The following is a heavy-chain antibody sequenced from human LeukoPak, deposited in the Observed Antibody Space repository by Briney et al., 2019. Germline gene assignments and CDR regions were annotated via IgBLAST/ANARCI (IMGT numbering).Heavy chain of an antibody. D-gene: IGHD2-21*01. J-gene: IGHJ5*01. CDR3: VKDPRDTYGANWFVS. CDR2: ISGTGGAT. V-gene: IGHV3-23*01. Sequence: PGGSLRLFCVVSGFSFGNYAMRWARQAPGKGRQCVTQISGTGGATWYAGFPRDRFAISRNNSKKTMYLQMSGLRVEDTAMYYCVKDPRDTYGANWFVSWGQGTLLTVSS. CDR1: GFSFGNYA.